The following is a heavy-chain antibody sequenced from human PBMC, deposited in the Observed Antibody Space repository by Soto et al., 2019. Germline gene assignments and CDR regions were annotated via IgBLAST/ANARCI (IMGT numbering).Heavy chain of an antibody. J-gene: IGHJ5*02. V-gene: IGHV4-34*01. D-gene: IGHD1-26*01. CDR3: ARGSDDSTVGRT. CDR2: IHPSGST. Sequence: SETLSLICAVYGASFSGYYCSWPRPAPGKGLEWIGEIHPSGSTHYNPSLKTRVTISLDTSKNQLSLKLTSVTAADTAIYFCARGSDDSTVGRTWGQGTLVTVS. CDR1: GASFSGYY.